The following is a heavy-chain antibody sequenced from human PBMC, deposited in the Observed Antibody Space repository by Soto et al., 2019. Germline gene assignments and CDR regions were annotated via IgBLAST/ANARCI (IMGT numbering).Heavy chain of an antibody. V-gene: IGHV4-34*01. CDR3: VRGDFGSGNY. Sequence: QVQLQQWGAGLLKPSETLSLTCAVYGGSFSGYYWSWIRQPPGKGLEWIGEINHRGSTNYNPSLKSRVTISVDTSKNQFSLKLSSVTAADTAVYYCVRGDFGSGNYWGQGTLVTVSS. CDR1: GGSFSGYY. D-gene: IGHD3-10*01. CDR2: INHRGST. J-gene: IGHJ4*02.